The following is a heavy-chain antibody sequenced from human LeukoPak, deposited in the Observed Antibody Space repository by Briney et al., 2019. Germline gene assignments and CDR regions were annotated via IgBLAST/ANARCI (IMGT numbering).Heavy chain of an antibody. CDR2: ISGSGGDT. J-gene: IGHJ4*02. D-gene: IGHD2-2*03. Sequence: GGFLRLSCAASGFTFSSYAMSWVRQAPGKGLEWVSIISGSGGDTYYADSVKGRFTISRDNSKNTLYLQMNSLRAEDTAIYYCAKLSGYCGTAICYFSFDYWGQGALVTVSS. CDR1: GFTFSSYA. V-gene: IGHV3-23*01. CDR3: AKLSGYCGTAICYFSFDY.